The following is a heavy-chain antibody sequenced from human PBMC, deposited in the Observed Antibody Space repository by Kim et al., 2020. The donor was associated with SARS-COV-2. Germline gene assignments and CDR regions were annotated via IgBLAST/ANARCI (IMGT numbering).Heavy chain of an antibody. V-gene: IGHV1-2*02. Sequence: GTTNCAPKFQGRVTMTRDTSISTAYMELSTLRSDDTAVYYCARAGSGTLAIWGQGTKVTVSS. J-gene: IGHJ3*02. CDR2: GTT. CDR3: ARAGSGTLAI. D-gene: IGHD3-10*01.